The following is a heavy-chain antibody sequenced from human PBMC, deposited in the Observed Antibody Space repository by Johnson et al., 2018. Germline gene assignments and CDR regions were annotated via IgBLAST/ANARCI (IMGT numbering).Heavy chain of an antibody. D-gene: IGHD3-22*01. V-gene: IGHV3-30-3*01. Sequence: QVQLVESGGGVVQPGTSLRLSCGVSGVTLSNCIMHWVRQAPGKGLEWVALISHDEIDKQYGDSAKDRFTISRDISKNTVYLQMNSLRDDDTAVYYCAREAYSSGRAGIFAIWGQGTMVTVSS. CDR1: GVTLSNCI. J-gene: IGHJ3*02. CDR2: ISHDEIDK. CDR3: AREAYSSGRAGIFAI.